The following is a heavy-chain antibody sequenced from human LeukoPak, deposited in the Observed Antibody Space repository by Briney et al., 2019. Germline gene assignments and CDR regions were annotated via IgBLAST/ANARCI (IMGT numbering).Heavy chain of an antibody. D-gene: IGHD2-21*02. J-gene: IGHJ4*02. V-gene: IGHV3-23*01. CDR2: ISGSGGST. Sequence: GGSLRLSCAASGFIFSSYAMRWVRQAPGKGLEWVSSISGSGGSTYYADSVKGRFTISRDNSKNTLYLQMNSLRAEDTAVYYCAKDRGFQVLTADYWGQGTLVTVSS. CDR3: AKDRGFQVLTADY. CDR1: GFIFSSYA.